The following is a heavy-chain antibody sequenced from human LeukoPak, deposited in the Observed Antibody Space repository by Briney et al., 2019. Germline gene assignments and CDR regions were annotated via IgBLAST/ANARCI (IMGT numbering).Heavy chain of an antibody. CDR3: AKDAYGGATFFYYMDV. Sequence: GGSLRLSCAGSGFTFDDYAMHWVRQTPGKGQEWVSGISWNSGNIAYADFVGGRFTISRDNAKNSLSLQMNSPSDEDTAVYYCAKDAYGGATFFYYMDVWGKGTTVTVSS. CDR1: GFTFDDYA. CDR2: ISWNSGNI. D-gene: IGHD2/OR15-2a*01. J-gene: IGHJ6*03. V-gene: IGHV3-9*01.